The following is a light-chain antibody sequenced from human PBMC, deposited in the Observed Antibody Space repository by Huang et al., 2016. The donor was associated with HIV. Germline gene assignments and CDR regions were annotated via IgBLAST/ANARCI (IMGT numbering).Light chain of an antibody. CDR1: QSLIHSNGNTY. CDR2: QVA. CDR3: MQGTHLFT. J-gene: IGKJ4*01. Sequence: VVLTQSPLYLSVTLGQPASISCRSSQSLIHSNGNTYLNWVQQRPGQSPRRLISQVARRDSGVPDRFRGSGSGTDFTLKISRVEAEDVGVYYCMQGTHLFTFGGGTRVDIK. V-gene: IGKV2-30*02.